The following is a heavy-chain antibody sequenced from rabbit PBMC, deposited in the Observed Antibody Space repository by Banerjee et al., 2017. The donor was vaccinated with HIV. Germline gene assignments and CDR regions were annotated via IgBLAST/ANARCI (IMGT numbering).Heavy chain of an antibody. J-gene: IGHJ4*01. CDR1: GFSFSSGYD. D-gene: IGHD8-1*01. V-gene: IGHV1S40*01. CDR3: ARDVAGSSYYFNL. Sequence: QSLEESGGDLVKPGASLTLTCTASGFSFSSGYDMCWVRQAPGKGLEWIACIYAGSSGSTYYASWAKGRFTISKTSSTTVTLQMTSLTAADTATYFCARDVAGSSYYFNLWGPGTLVTVS. CDR2: IYAGSSGST.